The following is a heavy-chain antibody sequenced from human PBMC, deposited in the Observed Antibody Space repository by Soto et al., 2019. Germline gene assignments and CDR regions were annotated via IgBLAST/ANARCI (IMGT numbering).Heavy chain of an antibody. Sequence: SETLSLTCTVSGGSISSGDYYWSWIRQPPGKGLEWIGYIYYSGSTYYNPSLKSRVTISVDTSKNQFSLKLSSVTAADTAVYYCARGGSCGGDCYPYYYYGMDVWGQGTTVTVSS. J-gene: IGHJ6*02. D-gene: IGHD2-21*02. CDR3: ARGGSCGGDCYPYYYYGMDV. CDR1: GGSISSGDYY. CDR2: IYYSGST. V-gene: IGHV4-30-4*02.